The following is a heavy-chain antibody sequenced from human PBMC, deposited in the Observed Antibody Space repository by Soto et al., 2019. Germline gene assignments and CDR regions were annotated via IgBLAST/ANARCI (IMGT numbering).Heavy chain of an antibody. Sequence: QVQLVESGGGVVQPGRSLRLSCAASGYTFSAYGMHWVRQAPGKGLDWVALIWYDGSKKDYAESVKGRFTIARDDSKNTLFLQMASLRDEDTAVYYCVRDPATVTSYFDYWGQGTLVTVS. D-gene: IGHD2-2*01. CDR2: IWYDGSKK. J-gene: IGHJ4*02. CDR1: GYTFSAYG. V-gene: IGHV3-33*01. CDR3: VRDPATVTSYFDY.